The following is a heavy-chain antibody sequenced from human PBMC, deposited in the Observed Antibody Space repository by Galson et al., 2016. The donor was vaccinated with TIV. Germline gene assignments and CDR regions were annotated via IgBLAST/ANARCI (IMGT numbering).Heavy chain of an antibody. CDR1: GFTFSTYP. D-gene: IGHD1-20*01. Sequence: SLRLSCAASGFTFSTYPMHWVRQAPAKGLEWVAVISYDGSNKYYADSVKGRLTISKDNSKNTLYLQMNSLKAEDTAVYFCARDSGYDINWSPGYWGQGTLVTVSS. V-gene: IGHV3-30-3*01. J-gene: IGHJ4*02. CDR3: ARDSGYDINWSPGY. CDR2: ISYDGSNK.